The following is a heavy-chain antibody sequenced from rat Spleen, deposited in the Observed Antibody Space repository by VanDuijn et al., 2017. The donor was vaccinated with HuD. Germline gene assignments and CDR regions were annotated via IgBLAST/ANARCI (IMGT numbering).Heavy chain of an antibody. CDR1: GFSLTSYN. CDR2: IGNSGGT. J-gene: IGHJ2*01. CDR3: ARDPGLLRTMWGYFDH. D-gene: IGHD1-6*01. V-gene: IGHV2-41*01. Sequence: QVQLKESGPGLVQPSQTLSLTCTVAGFSLTSYNVHWVRQFPGKGLEWMGVIGNSGGTRYNSALKSRLSIRKDTSKSQAFLKINSRQTEDTATYYCARDPGLLRTMWGYFDHWGQGVMVTVSS.